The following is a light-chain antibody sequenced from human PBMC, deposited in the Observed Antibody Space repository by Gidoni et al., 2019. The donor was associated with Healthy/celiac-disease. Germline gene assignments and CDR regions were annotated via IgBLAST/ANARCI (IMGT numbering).Light chain of an antibody. CDR2: DAS. J-gene: IGKJ3*01. V-gene: IGKV1-33*01. CDR1: QDISNY. CDR3: QQYDNIPQWT. Sequence: IQMTQSPSSLSASVGDRVTITCQASQDISNYLNWYQQKPGKAPKLLIYDASNLETGVPSRFSGSGSGTDFTFTISSLQSEDIATYYCQQYDNIPQWTFGPGTKVDIK.